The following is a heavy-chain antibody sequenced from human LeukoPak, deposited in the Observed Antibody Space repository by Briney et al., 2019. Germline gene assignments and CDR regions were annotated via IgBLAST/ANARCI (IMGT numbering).Heavy chain of an antibody. J-gene: IGHJ4*02. CDR1: GFTFSSYS. CDR2: ISSSSSTI. D-gene: IGHD3-22*01. Sequence: GGSLRLSCAASGFTFSSYSMNWVRQAPGKGLEWVSYISSSSSTIYYADSVKGRFAISRDNSKNTLYLLMNSLRAEDTAVYYCAKDRANYYDSSGYHHPFDYWGQGTLVIVSS. CDR3: AKDRANYYDSSGYHHPFDY. V-gene: IGHV3-48*01.